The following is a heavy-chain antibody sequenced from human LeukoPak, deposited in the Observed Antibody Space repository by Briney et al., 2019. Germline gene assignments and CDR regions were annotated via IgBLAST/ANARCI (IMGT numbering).Heavy chain of an antibody. CDR3: ARDSSSWSFFDY. Sequence: PGGSLRLSCAASGFTFSSYSMNWVRQAPGKGLEWVSSISSSSSYIYYADSVKGRFTISRDNAKNSLYLQMNSLRAEDTAVYYCARDSSSWSFFDYLVQGTLVTVSS. J-gene: IGHJ4*02. V-gene: IGHV3-21*01. CDR2: ISSSSSYI. CDR1: GFTFSSYS. D-gene: IGHD6-13*01.